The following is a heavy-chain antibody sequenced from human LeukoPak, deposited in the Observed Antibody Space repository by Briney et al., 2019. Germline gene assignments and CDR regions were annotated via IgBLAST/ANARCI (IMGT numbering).Heavy chain of an antibody. CDR2: INPSGGST. CDR1: GGTFSSYA. Sequence: ASVKVSCKASGGTFSSYAISWVRQAPGQGLEWMGIINPSGGSTSYAPKFQDRVIMTRDTSTSTVYMELSSLRSEDTAVYYCARAGGTDYHFLWYWGQGTLVTVSS. D-gene: IGHD2-15*01. CDR3: ARAGGTDYHFLWY. J-gene: IGHJ4*02. V-gene: IGHV1-46*01.